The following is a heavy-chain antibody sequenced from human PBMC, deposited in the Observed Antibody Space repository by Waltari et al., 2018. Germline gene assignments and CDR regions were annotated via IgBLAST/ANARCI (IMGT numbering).Heavy chain of an antibody. CDR3: TTDLVVDAYYYGMDV. CDR1: GFTFSNAW. CDR2: IKSKTEGGTT. J-gene: IGHJ6*02. Sequence: EVQLVESGGGLVKPGGSLRPSCAASGFTFSNAWMSWVRQAPGKGLEWVGRIKSKTEGGTTDYAAPVKGRFTISRDDSKNTLYLQMNSLKTEDTAVYYCTTDLVVDAYYYGMDVWGQGTTVTVSS. D-gene: IGHD2-15*01. V-gene: IGHV3-15*01.